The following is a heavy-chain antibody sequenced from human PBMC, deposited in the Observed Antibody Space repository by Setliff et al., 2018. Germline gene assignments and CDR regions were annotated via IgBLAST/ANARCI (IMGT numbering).Heavy chain of an antibody. J-gene: IGHJ4*02. CDR3: VRSAVYCASDCYPRYFDS. V-gene: IGHV4-61*09. CDR2: IYTSWST. D-gene: IGHD2-21*01. CDR1: GDSISSRTYY. Sequence: SETLSLTCTVSGDSISSRTYYWSWIRQPAGKGLEWIGHIYTSWSTISNPSLKSRVTITLDTSKNQFSLKLSSVTAADTAVYYCVRSAVYCASDCYPRYFDSWGQGTLVNVSS.